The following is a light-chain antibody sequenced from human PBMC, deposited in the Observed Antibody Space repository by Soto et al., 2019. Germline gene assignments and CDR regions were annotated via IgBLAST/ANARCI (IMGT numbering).Light chain of an antibody. J-gene: IGKJ4*01. CDR2: DAS. V-gene: IGKV3-20*01. Sequence: EIVLTQSPGTLYLSPGERATLSCRASQSVRSNYLAWYQQKPGQAPRFLIYDASSRATGIPDRFSGSGSGTDFTFTISRLEPEDFAVYSCQQYGSSPLTFGGGTKVDIK. CDR1: QSVRSNY. CDR3: QQYGSSPLT.